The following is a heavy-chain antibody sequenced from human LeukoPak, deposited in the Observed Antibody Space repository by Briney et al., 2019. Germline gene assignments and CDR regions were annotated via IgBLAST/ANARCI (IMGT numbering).Heavy chain of an antibody. CDR1: GDTFNIHY. CDR2: INRVDGIR. D-gene: IGHD4-17*01. J-gene: IGHJ4*02. CDR3: ASEKNYGDKYFDS. V-gene: IGHV1-46*02. Sequence: ASVKVSCKASGDTFNIHYFHWIRQAPGQGLEWMGIINRVDGIRGNAQTFQGRLMLTKDTSTSTAYMELSSLRSEDTAIYYCASEKNYGDKYFDSWGQGTVVTVSS.